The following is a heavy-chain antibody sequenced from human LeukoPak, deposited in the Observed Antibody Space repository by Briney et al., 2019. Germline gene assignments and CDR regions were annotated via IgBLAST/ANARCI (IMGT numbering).Heavy chain of an antibody. CDR1: GYTFTSYY. J-gene: IGHJ4*02. CDR2: INPSGGST. V-gene: IGHV1-46*01. CDR3: ASGYYDSSGYPYYFDY. Sequence: ASVKVSCKASGYTFTSYYMHWVRQAPGQGLEWMGIINPSGGSTSYAQKFQGRVTMTRDTSTSTVYMELSSLRSEDTAVYYCASGYYDSSGYPYYFDYWGQGTLVTVSS. D-gene: IGHD3-22*01.